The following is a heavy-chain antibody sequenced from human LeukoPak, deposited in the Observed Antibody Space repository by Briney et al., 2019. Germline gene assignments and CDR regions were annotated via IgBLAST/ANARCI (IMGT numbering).Heavy chain of an antibody. CDR1: GDSISGFH. V-gene: IGHV4-59*01. Sequence: SETLSLTCTVSGDSISGFHWSWIRQPPGKGLEWIGYIYYSGSTNYNPSLKSRVTISVDTSKNQFSLKLSSVTAADTAVYYCARVGGTMVSWFDPWGQGTLVTVSS. CDR2: IYYSGST. J-gene: IGHJ5*02. D-gene: IGHD3-10*01. CDR3: ARVGGTMVSWFDP.